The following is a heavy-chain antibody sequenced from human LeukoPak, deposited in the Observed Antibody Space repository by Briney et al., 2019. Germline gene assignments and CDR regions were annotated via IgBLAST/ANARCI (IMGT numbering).Heavy chain of an antibody. CDR1: GLTFSKGW. V-gene: IGHV3-15*01. CDR3: IIPQFYSGSRNDY. J-gene: IGHJ4*02. D-gene: IGHD6-19*01. CDR2: IKRKSDGGTS. Sequence: KTGGSLRLSCAASGLTFSKGWMSWVRQAPGKGLEWVGRIKRKSDGGTSEYAPPVKGRFTISRDDSKNTLFLEMSSLKTDDTAVYYCIIPQFYSGSRNDYWGQGILVSVSS.